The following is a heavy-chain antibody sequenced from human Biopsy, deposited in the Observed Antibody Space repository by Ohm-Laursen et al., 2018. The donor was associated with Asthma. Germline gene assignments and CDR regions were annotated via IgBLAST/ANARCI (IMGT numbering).Heavy chain of an antibody. Sequence: GASVKVSCKASGYTFISYAIHWVRQAPGQRLEWMGWINAGNGNTKYSQKFQGRVTITRDTSASTAYMELSSLRSEDTAVYYCAKVDPYSGYYFRVGARLLWFDPWGQGTLVTVSS. CDR3: AKVDPYSGYYFRVGARLLWFDP. V-gene: IGHV1-3*01. CDR1: GYTFISYA. D-gene: IGHD5-12*01. J-gene: IGHJ5*02. CDR2: INAGNGNT.